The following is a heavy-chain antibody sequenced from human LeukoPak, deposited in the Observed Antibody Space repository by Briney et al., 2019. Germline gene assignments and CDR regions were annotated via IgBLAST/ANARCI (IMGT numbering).Heavy chain of an antibody. V-gene: IGHV4-59*01. CDR2: IYYSGST. CDR3: ARDNSYGPEDYYYGMDV. D-gene: IGHD5-18*01. CDR1: GGSISSYY. Sequence: SETLSLTCTVSGGSISSYYWSWIRQPPGKGLEWIGYIYYSGSTNYNPSLKSRVTISVDTSKNQFSLKLSSVTAADTAVYYCARDNSYGPEDYYYGMDVWGQGTTVTVSS. J-gene: IGHJ6*02.